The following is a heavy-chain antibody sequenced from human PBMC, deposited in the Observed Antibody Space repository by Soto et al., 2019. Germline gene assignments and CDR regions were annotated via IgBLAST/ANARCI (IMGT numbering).Heavy chain of an antibody. J-gene: IGHJ4*02. CDR2: ISGSGGST. D-gene: IGHD3-22*01. V-gene: IGHV3-23*01. CDR1: GFTFSSYA. Sequence: VSLRLSCAASGFTFSSYAMSWVRQAPGKGLEWVSAISGSGGSTYYADSVKGRFTISRDNSKNTLYLQMNSLRAEDTAVYYCAKVGLNYDSSGYYPGNFDYWGQGTLVTVSS. CDR3: AKVGLNYDSSGYYPGNFDY.